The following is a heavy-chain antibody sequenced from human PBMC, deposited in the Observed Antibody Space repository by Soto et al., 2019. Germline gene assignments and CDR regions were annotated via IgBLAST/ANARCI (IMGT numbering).Heavy chain of an antibody. CDR2: ISGSGGST. Sequence: PGGSLRLSCAASGFTFSSYAMSWVRQAPGKGLEWVSAISGSGGSTYYADSVKGRFTISRDNSKNTLYLQMNSLRAEDTAVYYCAISGSSGYYNWFDLWGQGTLVTVSS. CDR1: GFTFSSYA. J-gene: IGHJ5*02. V-gene: IGHV3-23*01. CDR3: AISGSSGYYNWFDL. D-gene: IGHD3-22*01.